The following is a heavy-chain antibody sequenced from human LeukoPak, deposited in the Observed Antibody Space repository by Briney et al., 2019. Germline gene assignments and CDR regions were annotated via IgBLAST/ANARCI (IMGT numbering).Heavy chain of an antibody. J-gene: IGHJ3*01. CDR1: SNCISSDYY. D-gene: IGHD4-23*01. Sequence: NPSETLSLTCSVSSNCISSDYYCGWIRQPPGKGLEWIGSIYHSGATYLNPSLESRVTISVDRSKKQLSLNLNSVTAADTALYYCAGYPVITPGAFDLWGQGTMVTVSS. CDR3: AGYPVITPGAFDL. CDR2: IYHSGAT. V-gene: IGHV4-38-2*02.